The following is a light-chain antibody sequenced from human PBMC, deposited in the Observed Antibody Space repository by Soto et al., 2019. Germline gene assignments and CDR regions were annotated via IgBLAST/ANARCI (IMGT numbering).Light chain of an antibody. Sequence: DIQMTQSPSSLSASVGDRVTITCRASQDISNFLAWFHQAPGKAPKSLFYGASSLQSGVPSKFSGSGSGTEFTLTISSLQPEDFGTYYCQQYHSYPATFGGGTKVEIQ. CDR1: QDISNF. J-gene: IGKJ4*01. CDR3: QQYHSYPAT. V-gene: IGKV1-16*02. CDR2: GAS.